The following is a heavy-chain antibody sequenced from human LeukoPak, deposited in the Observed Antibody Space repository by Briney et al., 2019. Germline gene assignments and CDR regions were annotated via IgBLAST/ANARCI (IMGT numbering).Heavy chain of an antibody. D-gene: IGHD2-2*01. CDR3: ARGTAHLGYCSSTSCYGAFDY. CDR2: IIPIFGTA. J-gene: IGHJ4*02. Sequence: SVKVSCKVSGGTFSSYAISWVRQAPGQGLEWMGGIIPIFGTANYAQKFQGRVTITADESTSTAYMELSSLRSEDTAVYYCARGTAHLGYCSSTSCYGAFDYWGQGTLVTVSS. CDR1: GGTFSSYA. V-gene: IGHV1-69*13.